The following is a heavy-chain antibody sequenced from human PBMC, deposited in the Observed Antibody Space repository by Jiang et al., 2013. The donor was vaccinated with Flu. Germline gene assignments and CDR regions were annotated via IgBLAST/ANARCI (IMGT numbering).Heavy chain of an antibody. V-gene: IGHV3-11*06. CDR2: ISSSSSYT. J-gene: IGHJ3*02. D-gene: IGHD5-18*01. Sequence: VQLLESGGGLVKPGGSLRLSCAASGFTFSDYYMSWIRQAPGKGLEWVSYISSSSSYTNYADSVKGRFTISRDNAKNSLYLQMNSLRAEDTAVYYCARDRRQSRGYSYGYDAFDIWGQGTMVTVSS. CDR1: GFTFSDYY. CDR3: ARDRRQSRGYSYGYDAFDI.